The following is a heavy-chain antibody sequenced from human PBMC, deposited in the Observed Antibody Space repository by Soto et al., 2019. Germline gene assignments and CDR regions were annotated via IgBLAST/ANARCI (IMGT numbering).Heavy chain of an antibody. CDR1: GGSISSYY. V-gene: IGHV4-59*08. Sequence: SETLSLTCTVSGGSISSYYWSWIRQPPGKGLEWIGYIYYSGSTNYNPSLKSRVTISVDTSKNQFSLKLSSVTAADTAVYYCARQKGDFWSGYSYYYYYYMYVWGKGTTVPVSS. CDR3: ARQKGDFWSGYSYYYYYYMYV. J-gene: IGHJ6*03. D-gene: IGHD3-3*01. CDR2: IYYSGST.